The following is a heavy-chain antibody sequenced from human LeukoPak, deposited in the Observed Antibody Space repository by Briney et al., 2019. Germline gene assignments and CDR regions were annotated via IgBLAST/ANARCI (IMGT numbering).Heavy chain of an antibody. CDR2: IYYSGST. CDR3: ARGSLSEFDP. CDR1: GGSISSYY. Sequence: SETLSLTCTVSGGSISSYYWSWIRQPPGKGLEWIGYIYYSGSTNYNPSLKSRVTISVDTSKNQFSLKLSSVTAADTAVYYCARGSLSEFDPWGQGTLVTVSS. J-gene: IGHJ5*02. V-gene: IGHV4-59*12. D-gene: IGHD1-26*01.